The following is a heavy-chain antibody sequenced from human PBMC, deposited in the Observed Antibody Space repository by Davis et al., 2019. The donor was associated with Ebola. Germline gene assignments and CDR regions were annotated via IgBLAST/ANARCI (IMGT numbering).Heavy chain of an antibody. Sequence: GESLKISCTASGFTFSSYWMNWVRQAPGKGLEWVANINKDGSETQYVDSVKGRFTISRDNGRNSLNLQMNSLRAEDTAVYYCARVNRHGYTGYESDYWGQGTLVTVSS. V-gene: IGHV3-7*01. CDR3: ARVNRHGYTGYESDY. CDR1: GFTFSSYW. D-gene: IGHD5-12*01. J-gene: IGHJ4*02. CDR2: INKDGSET.